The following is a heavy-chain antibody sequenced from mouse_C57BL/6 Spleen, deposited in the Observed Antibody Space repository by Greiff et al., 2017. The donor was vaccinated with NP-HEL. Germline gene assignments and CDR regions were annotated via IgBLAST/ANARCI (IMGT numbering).Heavy chain of an antibody. Sequence: EVKLMESGGGLVKPGGSLKLSCAASGFTFSDYGMHWVRQAPEKGLEWVAYISSGSSTIYYADTVKGRFTISRDNAKNTLFLQMTSLRSEDTAMYYCARDPTLYAMDYWGQGTSVTVSS. CDR2: ISSGSSTI. V-gene: IGHV5-17*01. CDR1: GFTFSDYG. J-gene: IGHJ4*01. D-gene: IGHD2-10*01. CDR3: ARDPTLYAMDY.